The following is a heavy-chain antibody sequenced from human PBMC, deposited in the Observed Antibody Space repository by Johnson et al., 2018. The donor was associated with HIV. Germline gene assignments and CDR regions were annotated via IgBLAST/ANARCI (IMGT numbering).Heavy chain of an antibody. J-gene: IGHJ3*02. V-gene: IGHV3-30*02. CDR1: GFTFSSYG. D-gene: IGHD6-19*01. CDR2: IQYDGTNK. Sequence: QVQLVESGGGVVQPGGSLRLSCAASGFTFSSYGMHWVRQVPGNGLEWVTFIQYDGTNKYYADSVKGRFTISRDNSKNTLYLQMNSLRAEDTAVYYCARAPHPQWQWLPPGAFDIWGQGTMVTVSS. CDR3: ARAPHPQWQWLPPGAFDI.